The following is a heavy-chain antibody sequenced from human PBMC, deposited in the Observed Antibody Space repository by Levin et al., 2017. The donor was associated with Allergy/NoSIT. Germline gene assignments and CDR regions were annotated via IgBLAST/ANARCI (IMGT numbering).Heavy chain of an antibody. CDR3: SRVRAYYSSGGYNI. J-gene: IGHJ3*02. CDR2: INHRGTT. V-gene: IGHV4-34*01. CDR1: DGSLSGFY. Sequence: SQTLSLTCAVSDGSLSGFYWTWIRQPSGKGLEWIGQINHRGTTSYNPSLQSRVTLSVDTSKNQFSLKLRSVTAADTSRYYCSRVRAYYSSGGYNIWGQGTMVTVSS. D-gene: IGHD3-10*01.